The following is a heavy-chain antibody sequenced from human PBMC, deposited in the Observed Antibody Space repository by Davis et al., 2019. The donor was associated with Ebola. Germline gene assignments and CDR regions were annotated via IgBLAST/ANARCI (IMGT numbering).Heavy chain of an antibody. CDR1: GGSMNNFY. J-gene: IGHJ5*01. V-gene: IGHV4-34*01. Sequence: SETLSLTCTVSGGSMNNFYWSWIRQPPGKGLEWIGEINHSGTTNYKSSLKSRVTISADRSKNQFSLKLNSVTAADTAVYYCARGLGMGWFDSWGQGTLVTVSS. CDR2: INHSGTT. CDR3: ARGLGMGWFDS.